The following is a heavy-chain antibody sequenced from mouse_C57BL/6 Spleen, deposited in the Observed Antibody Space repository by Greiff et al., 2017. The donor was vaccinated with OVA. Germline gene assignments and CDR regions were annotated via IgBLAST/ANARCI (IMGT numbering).Heavy chain of an antibody. J-gene: IGHJ3*01. V-gene: IGHV1-15*01. CDR1: GYTFTDYE. CDR2: IDPETGGT. CDR3: TRSLYYSNPFAY. Sequence: QVQLQQSGAELVRPGASVTLSCKASGYTFTDYEMHWVKQTPVHGLEWIGAIDPETGGTAYNQKFKGKAILTADKSSSTAYMELRSLTSEDSAVYYCTRSLYYSNPFAYWGKGTLVTVSA. D-gene: IGHD2-5*01.